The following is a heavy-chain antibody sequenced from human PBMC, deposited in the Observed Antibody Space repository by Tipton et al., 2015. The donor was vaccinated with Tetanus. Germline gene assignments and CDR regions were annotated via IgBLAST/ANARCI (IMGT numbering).Heavy chain of an antibody. Sequence: QLVQSGAEVKKPGSSVKVSCKASGGTFSSYAINWVRQATGQGLEWMGWMNPNSGNTGYAQKFQGRVTMTRNTSISTAYMELGSLRSEDTAVYYCARGSGYGDYVDGDYWGQGTLVTVSS. CDR2: MNPNSGNT. J-gene: IGHJ4*02. CDR3: ARGSGYGDYVDGDY. CDR1: GGTFSSYA. D-gene: IGHD4-17*01. V-gene: IGHV1-8*02.